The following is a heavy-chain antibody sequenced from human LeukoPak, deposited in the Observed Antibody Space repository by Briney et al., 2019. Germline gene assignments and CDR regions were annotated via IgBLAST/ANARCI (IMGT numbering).Heavy chain of an antibody. J-gene: IGHJ5*02. Sequence: SVKVSCKASGGTFSSYAISWVRQAPGQGLEWMGAIIPIFGTANYAQKFQGRVTITADKSTSTAYMELSSLRSEDTAVYHCARHLNYYGSGSPVNWFDPWGQGTLVTVSS. CDR3: ARHLNYYGSGSPVNWFDP. CDR2: IIPIFGTA. V-gene: IGHV1-69*06. D-gene: IGHD3-10*01. CDR1: GGTFSSYA.